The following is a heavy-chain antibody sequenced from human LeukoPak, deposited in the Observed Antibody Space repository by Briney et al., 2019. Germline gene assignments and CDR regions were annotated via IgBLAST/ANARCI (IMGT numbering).Heavy chain of an antibody. Sequence: GGSLTLSCATSGFSFSDYYMTWIRQAPWKGLEWISYISYSGNYAKYADSVKGRCTIYRDNAKNSVFLQMNSLRADDTAVYYCAREGSGLFGIDIWGEGTMVTVSS. CDR3: AREGSGLFGIDI. D-gene: IGHD3-16*01. V-gene: IGHV3-11*05. CDR2: ISYSGNYA. J-gene: IGHJ3*02. CDR1: GFSFSDYY.